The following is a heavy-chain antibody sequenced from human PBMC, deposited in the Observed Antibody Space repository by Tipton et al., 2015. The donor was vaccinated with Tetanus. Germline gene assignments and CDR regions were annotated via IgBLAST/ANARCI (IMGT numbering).Heavy chain of an antibody. CDR1: GGSFSGYY. Sequence: LRLSCAVYGGSFSGYYCTWIRQSPGKGLEWIGEIHPSGSVNYNPSLKSRVTILLDTSENQFSLKLSSVTGADTAVYYCARGRDQYKSGNYWGQGPLVTVSS. V-gene: IGHV4-34*01. CDR2: IHPSGSV. D-gene: IGHD5-24*01. J-gene: IGHJ4*02. CDR3: ARGRDQYKSGNY.